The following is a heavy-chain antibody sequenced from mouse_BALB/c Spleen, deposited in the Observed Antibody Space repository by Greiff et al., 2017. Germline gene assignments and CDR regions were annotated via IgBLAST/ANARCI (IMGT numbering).Heavy chain of an antibody. CDR1: GYAFSSSW. D-gene: IGHD2-4*01. J-gene: IGHJ2*01. Sequence: QVQLQQSGPELVKPGASVKISCKASGYAFSSSWMNWVKQRPGQGLEWIGRIYPGDGDTNYNGKFKGKATLTADKSSSTAYMQLSSLTSVDSAVYFCARRDYDYANYFDYWGQGTTLTVSS. V-gene: IGHV1-82*01. CDR2: IYPGDGDT. CDR3: ARRDYDYANYFDY.